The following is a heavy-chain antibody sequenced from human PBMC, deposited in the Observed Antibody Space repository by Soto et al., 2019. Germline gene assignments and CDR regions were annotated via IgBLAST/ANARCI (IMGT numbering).Heavy chain of an antibody. CDR2: INHSGST. V-gene: IGHV4-34*01. D-gene: IGHD4-17*01. Sequence: QVQLQQWGAGLLKPSETLSLTCAVYGGSFSGYYWSWIRQPPGKGLEWIGEINHSGSTNYNPSLKSRVTISVDTSKNQFSLKLSSETAADTAVYYCARVGRHDYGDYRPARNYYMDVWGKGTTVTVSS. J-gene: IGHJ6*03. CDR1: GGSFSGYY. CDR3: ARVGRHDYGDYRPARNYYMDV.